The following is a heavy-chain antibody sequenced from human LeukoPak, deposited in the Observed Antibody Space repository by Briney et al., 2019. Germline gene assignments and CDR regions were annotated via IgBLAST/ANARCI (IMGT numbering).Heavy chain of an antibody. V-gene: IGHV3-11*01. CDR3: ARGLSDGVTYAFEI. CDR1: GFIFSDYF. J-gene: IGHJ3*02. Sequence: PGGSLRLSCKGTGFIFSDYFVSWIRQAPGKGLEWIAYISTRGNFIFYSDSVKGRFTISRDDAKNSLYLQMNSLKDAGTAVYYCARGLSDGVTYAFEIWGQGTMVTVSS. CDR2: ISTRGNFI. D-gene: IGHD3-3*01.